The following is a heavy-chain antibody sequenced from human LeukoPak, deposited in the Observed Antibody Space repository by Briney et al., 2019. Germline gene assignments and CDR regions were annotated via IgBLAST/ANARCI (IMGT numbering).Heavy chain of an antibody. V-gene: IGHV3-7*01. CDR3: ARRRGQQSEFDL. CDR1: GFIFSSYY. CDR2: KNPDGGQE. Sequence: PGGSLRLSCAASGFIFSSYYMSWVRQAPGKGLECVAHKNPDGGQEPCVDSVKGRFTVSRDNAKNSVFLQMNGLRVEDTAMYYCARRRGQQSEFDLWGQGTLVTVSS. D-gene: IGHD6-13*01. J-gene: IGHJ4*02.